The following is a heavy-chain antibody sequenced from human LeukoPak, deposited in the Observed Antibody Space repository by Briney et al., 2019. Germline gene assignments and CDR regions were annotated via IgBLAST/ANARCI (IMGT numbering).Heavy chain of an antibody. CDR2: SKNKGQSFLT. J-gene: IGHJ3*02. V-gene: IGHV3-72*01. CDR1: GFIFSDHY. CDR3: ARESSSWKDPPAFDI. D-gene: IGHD6-13*01. Sequence: SGGSLRLSCAASGFIFSDHYMDWVRQAPGKGLEWVARSKNKGQSFLTEYAASVKGRFIILRDDSRNSVFLQMNSLKTEDTAVYYCARESSSWKDPPAFDIWGQGTMVTVSS.